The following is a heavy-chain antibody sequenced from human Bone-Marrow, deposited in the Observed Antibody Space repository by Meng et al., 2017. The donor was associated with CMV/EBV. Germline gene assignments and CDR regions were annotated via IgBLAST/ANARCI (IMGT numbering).Heavy chain of an antibody. D-gene: IGHD2-2*01. J-gene: IGHJ6*02. Sequence: SGPTLVKPTQTLTLTCSFSGFSLNTSGVGVGWIRQPPGKALEWLALIYWNDDKRYSPSLKSRLTITKDTSKNQVVLKKTNMDPVDTTTYYCAPSYSSTSCFYYHGMDVWGQGTTVTVSS. CDR3: APSYSSTSCFYYHGMDV. CDR2: IYWNDDK. V-gene: IGHV2-5*01. CDR1: GFSLNTSGVG.